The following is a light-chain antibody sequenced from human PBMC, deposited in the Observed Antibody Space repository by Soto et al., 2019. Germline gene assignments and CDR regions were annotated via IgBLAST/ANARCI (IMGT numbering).Light chain of an antibody. J-gene: IGKJ2*01. CDR3: QQYNSPMYT. Sequence: DIQMTQSPSTLSASVGDRVTITCRASQSISSWLAWYQHKPGKAPKLLIYKVSSLESGLPSRFSGSGSGTEFTPTITSLQTDDFANYYCQQYNSPMYTFGQGTRLVSK. CDR2: KVS. CDR1: QSISSW. V-gene: IGKV1-5*03.